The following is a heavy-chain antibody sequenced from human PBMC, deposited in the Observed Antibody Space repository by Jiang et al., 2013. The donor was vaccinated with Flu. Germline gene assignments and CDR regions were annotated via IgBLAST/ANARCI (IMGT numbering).Heavy chain of an antibody. Sequence: QKFQGRVTMTRDTSTSTVYMELSSLRSEDTAVYYCARGYGDFDYWGQGTLVTVSS. D-gene: IGHD1-14*01. J-gene: IGHJ4*02. CDR3: ARGYGDFDY. V-gene: IGHV1-46*03.